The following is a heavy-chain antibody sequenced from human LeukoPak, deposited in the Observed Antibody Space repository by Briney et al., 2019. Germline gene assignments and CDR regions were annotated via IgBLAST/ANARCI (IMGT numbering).Heavy chain of an antibody. J-gene: IGHJ4*02. V-gene: IGHV3-30*18. Sequence: PGGSLRLSCAASGFTLSSYGMHWVRQAPGKGLEWVAVISYDGSKIYFADSVKGRFTISRDNSKNTLDLQMNSLRAEDTAIYYCAKDFDGGTFDYWGQGTLVTVSS. CDR1: GFTLSSYG. CDR2: ISYDGSKI. CDR3: AKDFDGGTFDY. D-gene: IGHD4-23*01.